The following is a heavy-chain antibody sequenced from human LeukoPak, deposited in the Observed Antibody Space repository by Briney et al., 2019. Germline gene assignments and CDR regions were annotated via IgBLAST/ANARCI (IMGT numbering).Heavy chain of an antibody. V-gene: IGHV4-39*01. D-gene: IGHD5-12*01. CDR3: ARRDIVATIST. CDR2: IHYSGSRST. J-gene: IGHJ4*02. CDR1: GGSISSSSHY. Sequence: SETVSFTCTVSGGSISSSSHYWAWIRQSPGKGLEWIGSIHYSGSRSTFYNPSLKSRLSISADSSKNQFSLKLTSVTAADTAVYYCARRDIVATISTWGQGTLVTVSS.